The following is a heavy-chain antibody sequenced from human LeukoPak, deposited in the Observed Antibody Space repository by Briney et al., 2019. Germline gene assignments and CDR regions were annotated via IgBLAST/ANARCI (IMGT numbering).Heavy chain of an antibody. J-gene: IGHJ5*01. CDR2: ISDDGSKK. V-gene: IGHV3-30*18. CDR1: GFTFRSYA. CDR3: AKDEGYGDFVGWLDS. Sequence: PGGSLTLSCVASGFTFRSYAMHWVRQAPGKGLEWVALISDDGSKKYNADSVKGRFAISRDNSKNTLHLQMSRLRVEDTAVYYCAKDEGYGDFVGWLDSWGKGTLVTVSS. D-gene: IGHD4-17*01.